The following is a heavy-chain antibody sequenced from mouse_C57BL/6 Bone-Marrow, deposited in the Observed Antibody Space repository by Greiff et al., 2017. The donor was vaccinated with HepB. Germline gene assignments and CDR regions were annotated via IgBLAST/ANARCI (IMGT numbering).Heavy chain of an antibody. V-gene: IGHV1-55*01. CDR2: VFPGSGGS. CDR1: GYTFTNNW. J-gene: IGHJ4*01. D-gene: IGHD1-1*01. Sequence: QVQLQQPGAELVKPGASVKMSCRASGYTFTNNWITWVRQRPGQGLEWIGDVFPGSGGSNNNEKFKRRATLTVDTSSSTAYMQLSSLTSEDSAVYYCARDYGSSGGALDYWGQGPSVTVSS. CDR3: ARDYGSSGGALDY.